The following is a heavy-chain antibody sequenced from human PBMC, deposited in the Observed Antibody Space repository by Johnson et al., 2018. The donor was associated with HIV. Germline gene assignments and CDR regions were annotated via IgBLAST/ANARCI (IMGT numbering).Heavy chain of an antibody. Sequence: VQLVESGGGLIQPGGSPRLSCAVSGFAVSNNYMSWVRQAPGQGLEWVSLIYSGGSTNYADSVKGRFTISRDNSKNTLYLQMNSLRAGGTAVYYCARDRSGLGYQNIHDPFDIWGQGTMVTVSS. CDR3: ARDRSGLGYQNIHDPFDI. V-gene: IGHV3-53*01. J-gene: IGHJ3*02. CDR2: IYSGGST. CDR1: GFAVSNNY. D-gene: IGHD2-2*01.